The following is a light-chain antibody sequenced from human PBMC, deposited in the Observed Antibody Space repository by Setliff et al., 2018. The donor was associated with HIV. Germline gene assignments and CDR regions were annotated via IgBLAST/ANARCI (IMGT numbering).Light chain of an antibody. Sequence: QSVLAQPASVSGSPGQSITISCTGTSSDVGGYIYVSWYQQHPGKAPQLIIYDVSNRPSGVSNRFSGSKSGNTASLTISGLQAEDEADYYCSSYRSNGCYVFGTGTKVTVL. CDR1: SSDVGGYIY. CDR2: DVS. J-gene: IGLJ1*01. CDR3: SSYRSNGCYV. V-gene: IGLV2-14*03.